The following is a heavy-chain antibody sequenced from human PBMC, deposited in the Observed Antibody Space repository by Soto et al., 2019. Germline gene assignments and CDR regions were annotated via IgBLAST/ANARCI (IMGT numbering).Heavy chain of an antibody. CDR1: GFTFSAYA. CDR2: ISYDGRET. CDR3: AKDPVAVTGSFIDS. Sequence: PXESLRLSCAASGFTFSAYAFHWVRQAPGKGLEWLSVISYDGRETHYADSVEGRFIISRDSSKKTAYLQMNSLRGDDTAVYFCAKDPVAVTGSFIDSWGQGTLVTVSS. J-gene: IGHJ4*02. V-gene: IGHV3-30-3*01. D-gene: IGHD2-21*02.